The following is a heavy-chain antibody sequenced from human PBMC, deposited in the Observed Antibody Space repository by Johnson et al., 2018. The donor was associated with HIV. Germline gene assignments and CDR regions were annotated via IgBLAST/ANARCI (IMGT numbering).Heavy chain of an antibody. CDR1: GFTFSSYA. D-gene: IGHD6-6*01. CDR2: ISYDGSNK. J-gene: IGHJ3*02. Sequence: QMQLVESGGGVVQPGRSLRLSCAASGFTFSSYAMHWVRQAPGKGLEWVAVISYDGSNKYYADSVKGRFTISRDNSKNTLYLQMNSLRAEYTAVYYCARDRRDVSSSRWFGPTRRAFDIWGQGTMVTVSS. V-gene: IGHV3-30*14. CDR3: ARDRRDVSSSRWFGPTRRAFDI.